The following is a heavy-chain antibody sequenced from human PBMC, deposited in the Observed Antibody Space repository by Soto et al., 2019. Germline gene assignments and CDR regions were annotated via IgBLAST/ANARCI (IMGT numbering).Heavy chain of an antibody. Sequence: EVQLVESGGGLVQPGGSLRLSCAASGFTFSSYWMSWVRQAPGKGLEWVANIKQDGSEKYYVDSVKGRFTISRDNAKNSLYLQMNSLRAEDTAVYYCAREGTGVDYDFWSSAFDYWGQGTLVTVSS. CDR1: GFTFSSYW. V-gene: IGHV3-7*05. J-gene: IGHJ4*02. CDR2: IKQDGSEK. D-gene: IGHD3-3*01. CDR3: AREGTGVDYDFWSSAFDY.